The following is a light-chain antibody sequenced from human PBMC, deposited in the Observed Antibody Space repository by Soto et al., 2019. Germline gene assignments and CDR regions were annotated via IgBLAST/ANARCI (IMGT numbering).Light chain of an antibody. J-gene: IGKJ1*01. CDR2: TAS. CDR1: QNINSH. CDR3: QQYDLYST. Sequence: DIQMTQSPSTLSASVGDRVTITCRASQNINSHLAWYQQKPGKAPNLLIYTASNLESGVPSRFSGSGSGTEFTLTISNLQPEDFATFYCQQYDLYSTFGQWTKVEIK. V-gene: IGKV1-5*03.